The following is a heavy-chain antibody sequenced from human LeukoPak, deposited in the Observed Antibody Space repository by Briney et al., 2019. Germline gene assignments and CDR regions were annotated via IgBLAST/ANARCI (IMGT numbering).Heavy chain of an antibody. CDR3: ARDYPYSSGWYGLRFDP. J-gene: IGHJ5*02. Sequence: ASVKVSCKASGYTFTSYDISWVRQAPGQGLEWMGWISAYNGNTNYAQKLQGRVTMTTDTSTSTAYMELRSLRSDDTAIYYCARDYPYSSGWYGLRFDPWGQGTLVTVSS. V-gene: IGHV1-18*01. CDR1: GYTFTSYD. D-gene: IGHD6-19*01. CDR2: ISAYNGNT.